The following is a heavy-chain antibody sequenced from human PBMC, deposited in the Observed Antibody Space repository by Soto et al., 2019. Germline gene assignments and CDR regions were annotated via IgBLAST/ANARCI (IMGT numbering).Heavy chain of an antibody. CDR1: GFTFSSYD. D-gene: IGHD3-10*01. V-gene: IGHV3-13*01. CDR2: IGTAGDT. Sequence: GGSLRLSCAASGFTFSSYDMHWVRQATGKGLEWVSAIGTAGDTYYPGSVKGRFTISRENAKNSLYLQMNSLRAEDTAVYYCAREVWDYYGSGSNYYGMDVWGQGTTVTVSS. CDR3: AREVWDYYGSGSNYYGMDV. J-gene: IGHJ6*02.